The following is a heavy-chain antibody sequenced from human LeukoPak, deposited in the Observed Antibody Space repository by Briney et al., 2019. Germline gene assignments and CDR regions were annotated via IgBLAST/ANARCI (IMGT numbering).Heavy chain of an antibody. CDR1: GGSTSSSSYY. CDR2: IYYSGST. Sequence: SETLSLTCTVSGGSTSSSSYYWGWIRQPPGEGLEWIGSIYYSGSTYYNPSLKSRVTISVDTSKNQFSLKLSSVTAADTAVYYCARLGFTNDYWGQGTLVTVSS. D-gene: IGHD1-1*01. V-gene: IGHV4-39*01. CDR3: ARLGFTNDY. J-gene: IGHJ4*02.